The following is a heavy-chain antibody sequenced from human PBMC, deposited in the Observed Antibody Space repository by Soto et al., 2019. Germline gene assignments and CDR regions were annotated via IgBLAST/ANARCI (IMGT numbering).Heavy chain of an antibody. J-gene: IGHJ6*02. CDR3: ASPVDTAMVTAVDGMDV. Sequence: QVQLVQSGAEGKKPGSSVKVSGKASGGTFSSYAISWVRQAPGQGLEWMGGIIPIFGTANYAQKFQGRVTITADESTSTAYMELSSLRSEDTAVYYCASPVDTAMVTAVDGMDVWGQGTTVTVSS. CDR2: IIPIFGTA. D-gene: IGHD5-18*01. CDR1: GGTFSSYA. V-gene: IGHV1-69*01.